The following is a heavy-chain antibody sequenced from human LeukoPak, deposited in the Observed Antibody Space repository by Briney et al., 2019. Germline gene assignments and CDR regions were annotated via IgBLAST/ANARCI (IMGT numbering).Heavy chain of an antibody. J-gene: IGHJ3*02. CDR3: ARALNYYDIVDGGGRWPLIPAEQQSHDAFDI. D-gene: IGHD3-22*01. Sequence: GGSLRLSCAASGFTFSSYWMSWVRQAPGKGLEWVANIKQDGSEKYYVDSVKGRFTISRDNAKNSLYLQMNSLRAEDTAVYYCARALNYYDIVDGGGRWPLIPAEQQSHDAFDIWGQGTMVTVSP. CDR2: IKQDGSEK. V-gene: IGHV3-7*04. CDR1: GFTFSSYW.